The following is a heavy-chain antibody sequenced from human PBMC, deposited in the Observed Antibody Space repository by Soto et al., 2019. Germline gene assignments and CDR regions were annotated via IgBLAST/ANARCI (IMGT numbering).Heavy chain of an antibody. D-gene: IGHD2-8*01. CDR3: ARVRGMVYVSYKPPYSMDV. Sequence: PSETLSLTCAVYGGSFSGYYWSWIRQPPGKGLEWIGEINHSGSTNYNPSLKSRVTISVDTSKNQFSLKPSSVTAADTAVYYCARVRGMVYVSYKPPYSMDVCGKGTTVTVSS. V-gene: IGHV4-34*01. CDR1: GGSFSGYY. J-gene: IGHJ6*03. CDR2: INHSGST.